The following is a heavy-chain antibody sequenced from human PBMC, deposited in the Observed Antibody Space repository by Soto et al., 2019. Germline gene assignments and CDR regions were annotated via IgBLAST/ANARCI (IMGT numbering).Heavy chain of an antibody. CDR3: TRDPYGGSRSYFDS. J-gene: IGHJ4*02. CDR1: GFTFTNYG. Sequence: QVQLVESGGGVVQPGRSLRLSCAASGFTFTNYGMHWVRQAPGKGLEWVAVIWYDGSNKYYADSVKGRFTISKDNSQNTLYLQMNNLRAEDTAMYYCTRDPYGGSRSYFDSWGQGTLVTVSS. V-gene: IGHV3-33*01. CDR2: IWYDGSNK. D-gene: IGHD1-26*01.